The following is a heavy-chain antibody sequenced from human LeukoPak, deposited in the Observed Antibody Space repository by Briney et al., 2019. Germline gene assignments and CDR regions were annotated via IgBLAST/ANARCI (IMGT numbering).Heavy chain of an antibody. J-gene: IGHJ4*02. CDR3: ARDKTTIWFGESPFDY. CDR2: ISGSGGST. Sequence: PGGSLRLSCAASGFTFSSYAMSWVRQAPGKGLEWVSAISGSGGSTYYADSVKGRFTISRDNAKNSLYLQMNSLRAEDTAVYYCARDKTTIWFGESPFDYWGQGTLVTVSS. V-gene: IGHV3-23*01. D-gene: IGHD3-10*01. CDR1: GFTFSSYA.